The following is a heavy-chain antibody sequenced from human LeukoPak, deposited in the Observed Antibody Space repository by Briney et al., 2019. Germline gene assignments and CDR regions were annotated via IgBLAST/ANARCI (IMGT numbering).Heavy chain of an antibody. D-gene: IGHD6-13*01. J-gene: IGHJ4*02. CDR2: INPNSGGT. Sequence: GASVKVSCKASGYTFTGYYMHWVRQAPGQGLDWIGRINPNSGGTNYAQKFQGRVTMTRDTSISTAYMELSRLRSDDTAVYYCARDGGSSSWYGFDYWGQGTLVTVSS. CDR1: GYTFTGYY. CDR3: ARDGGSSSWYGFDY. V-gene: IGHV1-2*06.